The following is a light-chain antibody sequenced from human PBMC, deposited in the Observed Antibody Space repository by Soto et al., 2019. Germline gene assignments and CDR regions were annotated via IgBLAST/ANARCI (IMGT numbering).Light chain of an antibody. J-gene: IGKJ1*01. V-gene: IGKV1-5*01. Sequence: DIQIAQSPSALSASVLDRSTITCRASQSISSWLAWYQQKPGKAPKLLIYDASTLQSGVPSRYSGSGSGTEFTLTISNLQPDDFATYYCLQHNVFPRTFGQGTKVDIK. CDR3: LQHNVFPRT. CDR1: QSISSW. CDR2: DAS.